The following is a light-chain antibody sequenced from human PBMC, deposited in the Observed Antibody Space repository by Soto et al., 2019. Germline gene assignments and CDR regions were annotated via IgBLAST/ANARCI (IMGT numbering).Light chain of an antibody. Sequence: ELVLTQSPATLSLSPGERATLSCRASQSVSGYSAWYQQKPGQAPRLLIYDTSNRATGIPARFSGSGSGTDFTLTISGLEPEDFAVYYCHQRSNWQYTFGLGTRLEIK. CDR1: QSVSGY. CDR3: HQRSNWQYT. CDR2: DTS. J-gene: IGKJ2*01. V-gene: IGKV3-11*01.